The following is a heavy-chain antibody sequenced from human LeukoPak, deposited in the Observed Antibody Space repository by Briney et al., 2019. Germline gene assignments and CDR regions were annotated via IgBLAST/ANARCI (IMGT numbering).Heavy chain of an antibody. CDR1: GGSISSYY. CDR3: ARDYWFGELFDY. Sequence: SETLSLTCTVSGGSISSYYWSWIRQPAGEGLEWIGRIYTSGSTNYNPSLKSRVTMSVDTSKNQFSLKLSSVTAADTAVYYCARDYWFGELFDYWGQGTLVTVSS. D-gene: IGHD3-10*01. V-gene: IGHV4-4*07. CDR2: IYTSGST. J-gene: IGHJ4*02.